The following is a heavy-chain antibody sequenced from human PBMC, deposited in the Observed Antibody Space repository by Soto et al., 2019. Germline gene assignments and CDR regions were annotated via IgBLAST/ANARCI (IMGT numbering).Heavy chain of an antibody. CDR1: GFTFSSYW. Sequence: EVQLVESGGGLVQPGGSLRLSCAASGFTFSSYWMSWVRQAPGKGLEWVANIKQDGSVKYYVDSVKGRFTISRDNAKNSLFLQMSSLRAEDTAVYYCVRAIAAADSAWGQGTLVTVFS. J-gene: IGHJ1*01. V-gene: IGHV3-7*01. D-gene: IGHD6-13*01. CDR2: IKQDGSVK. CDR3: VRAIAAADSA.